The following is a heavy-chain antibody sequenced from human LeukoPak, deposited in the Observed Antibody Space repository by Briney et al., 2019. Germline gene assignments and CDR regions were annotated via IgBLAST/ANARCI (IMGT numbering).Heavy chain of an antibody. D-gene: IGHD3-3*01. J-gene: IGHJ3*02. Sequence: ASVKVSCKASGYTFTSHDINWVRQATGQGFEWMGWMNPNSGNTGYAQKFQGRLTMTTDTSTTTAYMELRSLRSDDTAVYYCARGAISSQGFDIWGQGTMVTVSS. CDR2: MNPNSGNT. V-gene: IGHV1-8*02. CDR3: ARGAISSQGFDI. CDR1: GYTFTSHD.